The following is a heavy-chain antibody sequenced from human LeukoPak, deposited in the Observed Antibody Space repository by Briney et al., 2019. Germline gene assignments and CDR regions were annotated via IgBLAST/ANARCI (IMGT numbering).Heavy chain of an antibody. J-gene: IGHJ4*02. CDR3: ARARRDIVVRFDY. Sequence: ASVKVSCKASGYTFTGYYMHWVRQAPGQGLEWMGWMNPNSGGTNYAQKFQGRVTMTRDTSISTAYMELSRLRSDDTAVYYCARARRDIVVRFDYWGQGTLVTVSS. CDR1: GYTFTGYY. D-gene: IGHD2-2*01. V-gene: IGHV1-2*02. CDR2: MNPNSGGT.